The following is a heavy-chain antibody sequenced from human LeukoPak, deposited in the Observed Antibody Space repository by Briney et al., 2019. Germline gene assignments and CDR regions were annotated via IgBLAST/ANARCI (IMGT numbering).Heavy chain of an antibody. CDR3: AREGFCSSTTCYKFLGY. D-gene: IGHD2-2*02. CDR2: LKQDGSEK. J-gene: IGHJ4*02. CDR1: GFTFSSYW. V-gene: IGHV3-7*01. Sequence: PGGSLRLSCAASGFTFSSYWMTWVRQAPGKGLEWVANLKQDGSEKYYVDSVKGRFTISRDNTQNSLYLQMNSLGAEDTAVYYCAREGFCSSTTCYKFLGYWGQGTLVTVSS.